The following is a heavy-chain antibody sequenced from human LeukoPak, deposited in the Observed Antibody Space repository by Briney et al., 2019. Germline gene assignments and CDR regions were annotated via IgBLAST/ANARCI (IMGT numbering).Heavy chain of an antibody. V-gene: IGHV1-69*06. CDR3: ATQYYSNYHYYYYYYKDV. D-gene: IGHD4-11*01. J-gene: IGHJ6*03. Sequence: SVKVSCKASGGTFSTYAISWVRQAPGQGLEWMGGIIPIFGTANYAQKFQGRVTITADKSTSTAYMELSSLRSEDTAVYYCATQYYSNYHYYYYYYKDVWGKGTTVTVSS. CDR2: IIPIFGTA. CDR1: GGTFSTYA.